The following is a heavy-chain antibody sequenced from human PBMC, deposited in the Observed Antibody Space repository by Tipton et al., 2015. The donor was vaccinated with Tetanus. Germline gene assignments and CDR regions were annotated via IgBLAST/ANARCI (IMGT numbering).Heavy chain of an antibody. CDR2: MYYSGST. CDR1: GGSIYNRNFY. J-gene: IGHJ4*02. V-gene: IGHV4-39*07. CDR3: ARANNEFPKKGPFDY. D-gene: IGHD1-1*01. Sequence: TLSLTCSVSGGSIYNRNFYWGWIRQPPGKGLEWIGSMYYSGSTYYNPSLKTRVTVSVDTSKNQFSLKLASVTAADTAVYYCARANNEFPKKGPFDYWGQGALVLVSS.